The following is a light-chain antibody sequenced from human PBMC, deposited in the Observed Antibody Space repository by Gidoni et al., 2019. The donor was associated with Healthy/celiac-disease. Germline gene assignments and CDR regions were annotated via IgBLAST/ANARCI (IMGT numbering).Light chain of an antibody. CDR1: QSVSSSY. V-gene: IGKV3-20*01. CDR3: QQYGSSHST. CDR2: GAS. J-gene: IGKJ3*01. Sequence: VLTQSPGTLSLSPGERATLSCRASQSVSSSYLAWYQQKPGKAPRHLIYGASSKATGIPDRFSGSGAGADFTLTISRLEPEDYAVYYCQQYGSSHSTFGPGTKVDIK.